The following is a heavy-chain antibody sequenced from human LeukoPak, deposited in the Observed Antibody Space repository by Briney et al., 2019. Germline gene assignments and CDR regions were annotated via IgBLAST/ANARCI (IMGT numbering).Heavy chain of an antibody. V-gene: IGHV3-23*01. CDR3: AKRGVVIRVILVGFHKEAFYFDS. J-gene: IGHJ4*02. D-gene: IGHD3-22*01. CDR1: GITLSNYG. CDR2: ISDSGGRT. Sequence: GGSLRLSCAVSGITLSNYGMSWVRQAPGKGLEWVAGISDSGGRTNYADSVKGRFTISRDNPKNTLYLQMNSLRAEDTAVYFCAKRGVVIRVILVGFHKEAFYFDSWGQGALVTVSS.